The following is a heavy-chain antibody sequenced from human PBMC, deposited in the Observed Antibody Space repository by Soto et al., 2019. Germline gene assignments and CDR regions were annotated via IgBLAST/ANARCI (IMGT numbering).Heavy chain of an antibody. V-gene: IGHV4-31*03. D-gene: IGHD4-17*01. J-gene: IGHJ4*02. Sequence: QVQLQEAGPGLVKPSQTLSLTCTVSGGSISTGGYYWTWIRQHPGKGLEWIGYIYYSGSTYYNPSLKSRVTISVDTSKNQFSLKLSSVTAADTAVYYCARGLSVTLFDNWGQGTLVTVSS. CDR3: ARGLSVTLFDN. CDR2: IYYSGST. CDR1: GGSISTGGYY.